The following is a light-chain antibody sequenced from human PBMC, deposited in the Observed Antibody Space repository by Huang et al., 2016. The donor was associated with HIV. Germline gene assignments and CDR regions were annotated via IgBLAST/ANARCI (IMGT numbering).Light chain of an antibody. V-gene: IGKV1-33*01. Sequence: DIQMTQSPSSLSASIGDRVTITCRASQDISNYLNWYQQKPGKAPKLLMYDASNLETGVPSRFSGSVSGTDFTFTISSLQPEDIATYYCQQYDSRPVTFGGGTKVEIK. CDR1: QDISNY. J-gene: IGKJ4*01. CDR2: DAS. CDR3: QQYDSRPVT.